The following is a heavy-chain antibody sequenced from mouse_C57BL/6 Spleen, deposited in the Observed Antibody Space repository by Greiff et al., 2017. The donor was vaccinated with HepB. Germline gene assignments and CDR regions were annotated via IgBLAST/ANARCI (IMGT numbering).Heavy chain of an antibody. CDR1: GFTFSSYT. CDR2: ISGGGGNT. V-gene: IGHV5-9*01. J-gene: IGHJ2*01. Sequence: EVKLMESGGGLVKPGGSLKLSCAASGFTFSSYTMSWVRQTPEKRLEWVATISGGGGNTYYPDSVKGRFTISRDNAKNTLYLQMSSLRSEDTALYYCARHNVYYFDYWGQGTTLTVSS. CDR3: ARHNVYYFDY.